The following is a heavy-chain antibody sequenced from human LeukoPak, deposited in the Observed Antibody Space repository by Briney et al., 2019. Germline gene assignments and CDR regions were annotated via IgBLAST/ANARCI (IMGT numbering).Heavy chain of an antibody. CDR2: IYTSGST. D-gene: IGHD6-19*01. V-gene: IGHV4-4*07. CDR1: GGSISSYY. Sequence: SETLSLTCTVSGGSISSYYWSWIRQPAGKGLEWIGRIYTSGSTNYNPSLKSRVTMSVDTSKNQFSLRLSSVTAADTAVYYCARDSVAGLYYYGTDVWGQGTTVTVSS. J-gene: IGHJ6*02. CDR3: ARDSVAGLYYYGTDV.